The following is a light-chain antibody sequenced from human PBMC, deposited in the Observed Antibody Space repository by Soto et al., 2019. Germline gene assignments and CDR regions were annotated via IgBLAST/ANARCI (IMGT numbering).Light chain of an antibody. CDR3: QQTYGMGT. CDR2: AAS. Sequence: DIQLTQSPYFLSASVGDRVTITCRASQSISNYLNWYQQKPGKAPRLLIYAASTLQSGAPSRFSGNGSGTAVTLTISSLHPEDFSTFYCQQTYGMGTFGHGTKVDIK. V-gene: IGKV1-39*01. J-gene: IGKJ1*01. CDR1: QSISNY.